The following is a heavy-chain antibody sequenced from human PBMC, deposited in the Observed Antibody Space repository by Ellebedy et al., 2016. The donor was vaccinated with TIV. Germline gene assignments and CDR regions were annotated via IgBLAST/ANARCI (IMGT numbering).Heavy chain of an antibody. CDR3: ARGPQGNSYGFGY. J-gene: IGHJ4*02. Sequence: MPSETLSLSCTVSGGSISSGDYYWSWIRQPPGKGLEWIGYIYYSGSTYYNPSLKSRVTISVDTSKNQFSLKLSSVTAADTAVYYCARGPQGNSYGFGYWGQGTLVTVSS. CDR2: IYYSGST. CDR1: GGSISSGDYY. V-gene: IGHV4-30-4*01. D-gene: IGHD5-18*01.